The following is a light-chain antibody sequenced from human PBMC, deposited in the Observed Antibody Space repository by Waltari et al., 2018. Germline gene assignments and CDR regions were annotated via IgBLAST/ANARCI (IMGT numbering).Light chain of an antibody. CDR1: QGISSA. V-gene: IGKV1D-13*01. CDR2: DTS. CDR3: QQFNNYPFT. J-gene: IGKJ3*01. Sequence: AIQLTQSPSSLSASVGDRVTITCRASQGISSALAWYQQKPGKAPKLLIYDTSCLESGVPSSFIGSGSGTDFTLTISSLQPEDFATYYCQQFNNYPFTFGPVTKVDIK.